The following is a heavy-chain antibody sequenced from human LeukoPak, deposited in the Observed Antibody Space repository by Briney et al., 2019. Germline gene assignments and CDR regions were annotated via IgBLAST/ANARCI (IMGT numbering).Heavy chain of an antibody. CDR2: MNPISGNT. Sequence: ASVKVSCKASGYTFTSYDINWVRQATGQGLEWMGWMNPISGNTGHAQKFQGRVTMTRDTSISTAYMELSSLRSEDTAVYYCARVDGIRGVINYYYYMDVWGKGTTVTISS. D-gene: IGHD3-10*01. CDR3: ARVDGIRGVINYYYYMDV. CDR1: GYTFTSYD. V-gene: IGHV1-8*01. J-gene: IGHJ6*03.